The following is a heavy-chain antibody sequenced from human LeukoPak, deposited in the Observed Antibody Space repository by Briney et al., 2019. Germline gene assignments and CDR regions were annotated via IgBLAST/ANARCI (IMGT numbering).Heavy chain of an antibody. CDR3: ARLKDDVTKLDY. J-gene: IGHJ4*02. Sequence: GGSLRLSCAASGFTFSTYWMSWVRQAPGKGLEWVANINQDGSQKRYVDSVQGRFTISRDNTRNSLFLQMDSLRAEDTAVYYCARLKDDVTKLDYWGQGTLVTVSS. CDR2: INQDGSQK. CDR1: GFTFSTYW. D-gene: IGHD2-8*01. V-gene: IGHV3-7*01.